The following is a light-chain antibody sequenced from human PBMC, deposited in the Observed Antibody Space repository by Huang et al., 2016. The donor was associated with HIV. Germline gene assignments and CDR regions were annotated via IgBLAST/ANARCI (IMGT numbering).Light chain of an antibody. Sequence: EIVLTQSPGTLSLSPGERATLSCRASQSVSSSYLAWYQQNPGQAPRLLIYGASSRATGIPDRFSGSGCGTDCTLTISRLEPEEFAVYYCQQYGSSRTFGQGTKVEIK. CDR2: GAS. J-gene: IGKJ1*01. CDR1: QSVSSSY. CDR3: QQYGSSRT. V-gene: IGKV3-20*01.